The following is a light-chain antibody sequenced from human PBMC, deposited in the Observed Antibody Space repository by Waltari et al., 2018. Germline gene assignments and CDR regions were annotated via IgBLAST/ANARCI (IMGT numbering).Light chain of an antibody. CDR1: QNVNSF. CDR3: QQRGNLPET. Sequence: EIVLTQSPGTLSLSPGDRATLSCRASQNVNSFLAWSQQKRGQATRLLIYDASKRATGIPDRISGSGSGTDFTLTISSLEPEDFAIYYCQQRGNLPETFGRGTRVEMK. CDR2: DAS. V-gene: IGKV3-11*01. J-gene: IGKJ2*01.